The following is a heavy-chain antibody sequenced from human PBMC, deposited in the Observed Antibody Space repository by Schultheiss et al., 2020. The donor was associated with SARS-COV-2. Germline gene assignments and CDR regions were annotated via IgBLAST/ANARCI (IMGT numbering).Heavy chain of an antibody. V-gene: IGHV3-23*01. CDR1: GFTFSSYA. CDR3: AKDIVVVPAAFDY. Sequence: GGSLRLSCAASGFTFSSYAMSWVRQAPGKGLEWVSAISGSGSSTYYADSVKGRFTISRDNSKNTRYLQMTSLTAEDTAVYYCAKDIVVVPAAFDYWGQGTVVTV. J-gene: IGHJ4*02. D-gene: IGHD2-2*01. CDR2: ISGSGSST.